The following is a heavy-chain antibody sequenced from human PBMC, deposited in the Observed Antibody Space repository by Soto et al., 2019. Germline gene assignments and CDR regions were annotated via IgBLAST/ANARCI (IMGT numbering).Heavy chain of an antibody. D-gene: IGHD3-22*01. V-gene: IGHV1-69*13. CDR2: IIPLFGTA. Sequence: SVKVSCKASGGTFSTYAIDWVRQAPGQGLEWMGGIIPLFGTAKYAQNFQGRITITADESTNTAYMELRSLRSQDTAVYYCARGVHYDSSGYYYFYWGQGTLVTVSS. CDR3: ARGVHYDSSGYYYFY. J-gene: IGHJ4*02. CDR1: GGTFSTYA.